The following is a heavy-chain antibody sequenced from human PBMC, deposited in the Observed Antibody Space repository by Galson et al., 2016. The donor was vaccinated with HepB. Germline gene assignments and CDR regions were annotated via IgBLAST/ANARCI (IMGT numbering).Heavy chain of an antibody. V-gene: IGHV3-23*01. Sequence: SLRLSCAASGFTFSSYAMSWVRQAPGKGLEWVAGISGGGRTTFYADSVKGRFIISRDNSKNTLYLQMNSLRPEDTAVYYCAKDRRYYDSSGYFWEGYYYDGMDVWGQGTTVTVSS. CDR3: AKDRRYYDSSGYFWEGYYYDGMDV. CDR1: GFTFSSYA. CDR2: ISGGGRTT. J-gene: IGHJ6*02. D-gene: IGHD3-22*01.